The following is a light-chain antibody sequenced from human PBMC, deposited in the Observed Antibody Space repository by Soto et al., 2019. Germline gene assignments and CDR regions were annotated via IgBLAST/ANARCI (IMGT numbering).Light chain of an antibody. CDR1: QGISSY. V-gene: IGKV1-9*01. Sequence: IQWTQSPSSMSASVGNSVTITSRACQGISSYLGWYQQKPGKAPNLLFYAASTLQSGVPSWFSGGGSGTDFTLTISSLKTEDFATYYRQQIYVYTSTFGGGTKVDIK. CDR2: AAS. CDR3: QQIYVYTST. J-gene: IGKJ4*01.